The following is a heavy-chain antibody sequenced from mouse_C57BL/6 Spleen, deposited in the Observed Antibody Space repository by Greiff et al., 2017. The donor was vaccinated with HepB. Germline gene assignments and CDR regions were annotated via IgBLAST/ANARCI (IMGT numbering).Heavy chain of an antibody. CDR1: GFTFSDYY. D-gene: IGHD1-1*01. V-gene: IGHV5-16*01. CDR2: INYDGSST. CDR3: ARDIYYYGPDAMDY. J-gene: IGHJ4*01. Sequence: EVQRVESEGGLVQPGSSMKLSCTASGFTFSDYYMAWVRQVPEKGLEWVANINYDGSSTYYLDSLKSRFIISRDNAKNILYLQMSSLKSEDTATYYCARDIYYYGPDAMDYWGQGTSVTVSS.